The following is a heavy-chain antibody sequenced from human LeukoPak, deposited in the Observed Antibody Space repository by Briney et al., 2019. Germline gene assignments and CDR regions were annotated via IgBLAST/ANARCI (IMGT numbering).Heavy chain of an antibody. J-gene: IGHJ3*02. CDR1: GFTVSNNY. Sequence: GGSLRLSCAASGFTVSNNYMSWVRQAPGKGLEWVSVIYSSGSTYYADSVKGRFTISRDNSKNTLYLQMNILGAEDTAIYYCARHGEGDAFDIWGQGTMVTVSS. CDR2: IYSSGST. CDR3: ARHGEGDAFDI. V-gene: IGHV3-53*01. D-gene: IGHD7-27*01.